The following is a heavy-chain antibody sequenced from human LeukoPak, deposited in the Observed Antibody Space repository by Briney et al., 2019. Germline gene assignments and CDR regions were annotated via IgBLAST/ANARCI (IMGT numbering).Heavy chain of an antibody. CDR3: ARDWGYSYGPQPVYYYYYMDV. V-gene: IGHV1-2*06. Sequence: ASVKVSCKASGYTFTGYYMHWVRQAPGQGLEWMGRINPNSGGTNYAQKFQGRVTMTRDTSTSTAYMELSRLRSDDTAVYYCARDWGYSYGPQPVYYYYYMDVWGKGTTVTVSS. CDR1: GYTFTGYY. D-gene: IGHD5-18*01. J-gene: IGHJ6*03. CDR2: INPNSGGT.